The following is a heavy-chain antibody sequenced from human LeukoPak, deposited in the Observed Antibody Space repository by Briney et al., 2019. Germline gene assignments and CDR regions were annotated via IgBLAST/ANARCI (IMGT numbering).Heavy chain of an antibody. CDR1: GSTFSTYA. CDR3: AKDSTGSYYVGDAFDI. J-gene: IGHJ3*02. CDR2: ISGSADST. V-gene: IGHV3-23*01. Sequence: GGSLRLSCAASGSTFSTYAMSWVRQAPGKGLEWVSAISGSADSTYYADSVKGRFTISRDNSKNTLYLQMNSLRAEDTAVYYCAKDSTGSYYVGDAFDIWGQGTMVTVSS. D-gene: IGHD1-26*01.